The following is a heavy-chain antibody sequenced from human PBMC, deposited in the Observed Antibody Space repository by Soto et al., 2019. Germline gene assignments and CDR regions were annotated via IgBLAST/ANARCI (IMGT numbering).Heavy chain of an antibody. Sequence: QVQLQESGPGLVKPSQTLSLTCTVSGGSISSGGYYWSWIRQHPGKGLEWIGYIYYSGSTYYNPSLKIRVTISVDTSKNQFSPELSAVTAADTAVYSGARGGIAAGAPPDYWGQGTLVTVSS. J-gene: IGHJ4*02. V-gene: IGHV4-31*03. CDR3: ARGGIAAGAPPDY. CDR1: GGSISSGGYY. CDR2: IYYSGST. D-gene: IGHD6-13*01.